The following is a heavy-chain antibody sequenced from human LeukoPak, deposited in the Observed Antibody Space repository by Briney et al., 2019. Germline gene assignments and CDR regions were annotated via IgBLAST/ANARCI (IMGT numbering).Heavy chain of an antibody. CDR2: INSDGRTT. D-gene: IGHD3-22*01. CDR3: AREGYYDSSGYSIRFSY. CDR1: EFTFSSYW. V-gene: IGHV3-74*01. Sequence: GGSLRLSCEASEFTFSSYWMHWVRQAPGKGLVGVSRINSDGRTTIYADSVKGRFTISRDNAKNTLYLQMNSLRAEDTAVYYCAREGYYDSSGYSIRFSYWGQGTLVTVSS. J-gene: IGHJ4*02.